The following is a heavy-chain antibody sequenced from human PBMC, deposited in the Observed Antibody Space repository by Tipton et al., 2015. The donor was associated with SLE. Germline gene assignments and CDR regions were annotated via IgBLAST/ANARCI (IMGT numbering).Heavy chain of an antibody. J-gene: IGHJ2*01. V-gene: IGHV3-7*01. CDR1: GFTFSSYW. CDR3: ARVSFYDDFWSGYSNWYFDL. Sequence: GSLRLSCAASGFTFSSYWMSWVRQAPGKGLEWVANIRQDGNEKYYVDSVKGRFTISRDNAKNSLYLQMNSLRAEDTAVYYCARVSFYDDFWSGYSNWYFDLWGRGTLVTVSS. CDR2: IRQDGNEK. D-gene: IGHD3-3*01.